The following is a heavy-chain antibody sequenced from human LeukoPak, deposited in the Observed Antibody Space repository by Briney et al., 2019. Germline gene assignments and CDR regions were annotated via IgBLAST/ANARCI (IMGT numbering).Heavy chain of an antibody. J-gene: IGHJ4*02. V-gene: IGHV3-53*01. CDR1: GFTVITND. D-gene: IGHD1-14*01. CDR2: LYSDGNT. Sequence: PGGSLRLSCAASGFTVITNDMTWVRQAPGKGLECVSVLYSDGNTKYADSVQGRFTISRDNSKNTLYLEMNSLSPDDTAVHYCARGVEPLAANTLAYWGQGTLVTVSS. CDR3: ARGVEPLAANTLAY.